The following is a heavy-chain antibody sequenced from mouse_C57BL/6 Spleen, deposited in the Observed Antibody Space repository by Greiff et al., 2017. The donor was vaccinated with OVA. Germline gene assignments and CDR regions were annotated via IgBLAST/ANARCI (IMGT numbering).Heavy chain of an antibody. CDR1: GFTFSDYG. Sequence: EVLLVESGGGLVKPGGSLKLSCAASGFTFSDYGMHWVRQAPEKGLEWVAYISSGSSTIYYADTVKGRVTISRDNAKNTLFLQMTSLRSEDTAMYYCARLYGSSPDYWGKGTTLTVSS. CDR3: ARLYGSSPDY. J-gene: IGHJ2*01. V-gene: IGHV5-17*01. CDR2: ISSGSSTI. D-gene: IGHD1-1*01.